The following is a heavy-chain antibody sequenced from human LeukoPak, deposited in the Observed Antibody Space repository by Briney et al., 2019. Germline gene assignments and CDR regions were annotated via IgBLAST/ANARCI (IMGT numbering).Heavy chain of an antibody. CDR3: ARQYHYDSSGYPYAFEI. Sequence: HGESLKISCKASGYSFTTYWIGWVRQMPGKGLEWMGIIYPGDFDTRYSPSFQGHVTISGDKSISTAYLQWSSLKASDTAMYYCARQYHYDSSGYPYAFEIWGPGTLVTVSS. J-gene: IGHJ3*02. D-gene: IGHD3-22*01. CDR2: IYPGDFDT. V-gene: IGHV5-51*01. CDR1: GYSFTTYW.